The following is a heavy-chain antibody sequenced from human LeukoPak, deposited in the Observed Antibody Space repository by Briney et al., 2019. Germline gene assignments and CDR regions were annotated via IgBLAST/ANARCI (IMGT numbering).Heavy chain of an antibody. V-gene: IGHV3-23*01. J-gene: IGHJ4*02. Sequence: GGTLRLSCAASGFTFSSYGMSWVRQAPGKGLEWVSAISGSGGSTYYADSVKGRFTISRDNSKNTLYLQMNSLRAEDTAVYYCATYRQVLLPFESWGQGTLVTVSS. CDR2: ISGSGGST. D-gene: IGHD2-8*02. CDR1: GFTFSSYG. CDR3: ATYRQVLLPFES.